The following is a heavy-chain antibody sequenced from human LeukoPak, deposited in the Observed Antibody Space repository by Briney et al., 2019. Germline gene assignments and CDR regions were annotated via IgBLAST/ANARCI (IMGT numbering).Heavy chain of an antibody. CDR2: IYPGDSDT. V-gene: IGHV5-51*01. CDR3: ARHPIAAGGAYNWFDP. CDR1: GYSFTSYW. J-gene: IGHJ5*02. D-gene: IGHD6-13*01. Sequence: GESLKISCKGSGYSFTSYWIGWVRQMPGKGLEWMWIIYPGDSDTRYSPSFQGQVTFSADTSINTAYLQWISLKASDTAMYYCARHPIAAGGAYNWFDPWGQGTLVTVSS.